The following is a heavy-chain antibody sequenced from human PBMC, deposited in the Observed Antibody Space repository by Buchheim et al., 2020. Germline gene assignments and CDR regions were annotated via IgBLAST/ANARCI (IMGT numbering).Heavy chain of an antibody. D-gene: IGHD5-12*01. CDR2: ISGSGGST. CDR1: GFTFTSYT. J-gene: IGHJ3*02. V-gene: IGHV3-23*01. CDR3: AKGLGGYGGYDEDDAFDI. Sequence: EVQLLESGGGLVQPGGSLRLSCAASGFTFTSYTMSWVRQAPGKGLEWVSAISGSGGSTYYTDSVKGRFTISRDNSKNTVYLQMSSLRPEDTAVYYCAKGLGGYGGYDEDDAFDIWGPGT.